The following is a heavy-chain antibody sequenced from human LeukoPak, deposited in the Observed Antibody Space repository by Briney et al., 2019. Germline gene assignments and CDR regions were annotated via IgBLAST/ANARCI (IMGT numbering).Heavy chain of an antibody. CDR1: GYTFTSYG. Sequence: ASVKVSCKSSGYTFTSYGIIWVRQAPGQGLEWMGWISAYNGNTNYAQKLQGRVTMTTDTSTSTAYMELRSLRSDDTAVYYCARDSYYYDSSGARGYFQHWGQGTLVTVSS. D-gene: IGHD3-22*01. V-gene: IGHV1-18*01. CDR2: ISAYNGNT. J-gene: IGHJ1*01. CDR3: ARDSYYYDSSGARGYFQH.